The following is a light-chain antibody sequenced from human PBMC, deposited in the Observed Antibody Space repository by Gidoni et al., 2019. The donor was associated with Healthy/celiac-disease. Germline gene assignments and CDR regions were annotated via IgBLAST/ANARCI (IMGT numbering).Light chain of an antibody. CDR1: QSVSSIY. CDR3: QQYGSSLPIT. V-gene: IGKV3-20*01. Sequence: IVLTQSPGTLSLSTGERATLSCRACQSVSSIYLAWYQQKPGQAPRLLIYGASSRATGIPDRFSGSGSGTDFTLTISRLEPEDFAVYYCQQYGSSLPITFGQGTRLEIK. J-gene: IGKJ5*01. CDR2: GAS.